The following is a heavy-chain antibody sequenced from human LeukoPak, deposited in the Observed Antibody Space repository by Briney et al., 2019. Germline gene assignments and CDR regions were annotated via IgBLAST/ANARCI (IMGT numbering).Heavy chain of an antibody. CDR2: ISWNSGSI. Sequence: PGRSLRLSCAASGFTFDDYAMHWVRQAPGKGLEWVSGISWNSGSIGYADSVKGRFTISRDNSKNTLYLQMNSLRAEDTAVYYCAKDPLSITIFGVVIMGRGYFDYWGQGTLVTVSS. D-gene: IGHD3-3*01. J-gene: IGHJ4*02. CDR3: AKDPLSITIFGVVIMGRGYFDY. CDR1: GFTFDDYA. V-gene: IGHV3-9*01.